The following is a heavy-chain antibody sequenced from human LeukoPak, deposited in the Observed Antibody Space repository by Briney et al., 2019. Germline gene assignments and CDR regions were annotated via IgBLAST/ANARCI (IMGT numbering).Heavy chain of an antibody. Sequence: PGGPLRLSCVASGFTFSSYEMTWVRQAPGKGLEWLSHISSDGTSICSAASVKGRFTVSRDNAKNSLYLQMNNLRAEDTAIYYCVREMLAASGLDYWGQGILLTVS. CDR2: ISSDGTSI. D-gene: IGHD6-13*01. J-gene: IGHJ4*02. V-gene: IGHV3-48*03. CDR1: GFTFSSYE. CDR3: VREMLAASGLDY.